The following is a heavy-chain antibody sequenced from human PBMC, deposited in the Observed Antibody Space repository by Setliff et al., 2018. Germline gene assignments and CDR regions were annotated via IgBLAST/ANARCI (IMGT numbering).Heavy chain of an antibody. CDR3: ARDPGWKQFDY. J-gene: IGHJ4*02. Sequence: GGSLRLSCVVSGITISNNFWSWVRQAPGKGLEWVSIIFNDGSTYYADSVKGRVNISRDNAKKSLYLQMNSLRAEDTAVYYCARDPGWKQFDYWGQGTLVTVSS. D-gene: IGHD6-19*01. V-gene: IGHV3-53*01. CDR2: IFNDGST. CDR1: GITISNNF.